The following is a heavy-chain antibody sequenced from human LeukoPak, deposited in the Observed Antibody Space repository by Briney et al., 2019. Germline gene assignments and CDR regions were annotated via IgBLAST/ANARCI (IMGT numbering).Heavy chain of an antibody. Sequence: ASAKVSCKVSGSTLSDLSIHWVRQAPGKGLEYVGGSDPEDGETFHAQNFQGRLTMTEDTSTDTAYMELTRLRSEDTAVYYCVTDRARLFWYFDLWGRGTLVTVSS. V-gene: IGHV1-24*01. CDR3: VTDRARLFWYFDL. D-gene: IGHD4/OR15-4a*01. J-gene: IGHJ2*01. CDR1: GSTLSDLS. CDR2: SDPEDGET.